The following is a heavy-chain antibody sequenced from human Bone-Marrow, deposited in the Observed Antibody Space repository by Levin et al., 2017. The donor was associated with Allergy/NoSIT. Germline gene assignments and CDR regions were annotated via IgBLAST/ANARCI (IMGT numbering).Heavy chain of an antibody. CDR2: ISAYNGQK. CDR1: GYTFTSYS. Sequence: PGESLKISCKASGYTFTSYSITWVRQAPGQGLEWMGWISAYNGQKKSEQKFQDRITMTTETSTSTAYMEVRSLTSDDTAVYYCARGDGRNYNYGSFLDYWGQGTVVTVSS. CDR3: ARGDGRNYNYGSFLDY. D-gene: IGHD3-10*01. J-gene: IGHJ4*02. V-gene: IGHV1-18*01.